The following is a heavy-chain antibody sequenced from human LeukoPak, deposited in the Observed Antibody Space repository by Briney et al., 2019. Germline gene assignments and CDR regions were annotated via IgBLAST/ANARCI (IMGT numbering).Heavy chain of an antibody. V-gene: IGHV3-30*02. D-gene: IGHD6-13*01. Sequence: PGGSLRLSCAASGFTFSSYGMHWVRQAPGKGLEWVAFIRYDGSNKYCADSVRGRFTISRDNSKNTLYLQMNSLRAEDTAVYYCAKDGYRVPWFDPWGQGTLVTVSS. CDR2: IRYDGSNK. J-gene: IGHJ5*02. CDR3: AKDGYRVPWFDP. CDR1: GFTFSSYG.